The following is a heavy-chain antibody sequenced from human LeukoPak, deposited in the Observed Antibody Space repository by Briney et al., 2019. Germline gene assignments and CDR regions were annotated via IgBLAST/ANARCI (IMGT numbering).Heavy chain of an antibody. D-gene: IGHD3-22*01. CDR3: ASQDASIYSESSTSPTYSD. J-gene: IGHJ4*02. CDR2: IIPIFDSA. V-gene: IGHV1-69*05. CDR1: GYTFTSYA. Sequence: SVKVSCKASGYTFTSYAISWVRQAPGQGLEWMGRIIPIFDSAHYAQRFQGRITITTDESSTTAYMTLSSLTSDDTAVYYCASQDASIYSESSTSPTYSDWGQGTLVTVSS.